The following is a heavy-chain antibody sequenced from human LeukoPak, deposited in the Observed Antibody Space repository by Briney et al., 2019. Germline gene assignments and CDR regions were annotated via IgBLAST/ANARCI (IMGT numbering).Heavy chain of an antibody. Sequence: SETVSLTCTVSGGSISSYYWSWIRQPPGEGLEWIGYIYYSGSTNYNPSLKSRVTISVDTSKNQFSLKLSSVAAADTAVYYCARDRGYYDSSGIDYWGQGTLVTVSS. CDR3: ARDRGYYDSSGIDY. D-gene: IGHD3-22*01. J-gene: IGHJ4*02. CDR1: GGSISSYY. V-gene: IGHV4-59*01. CDR2: IYYSGST.